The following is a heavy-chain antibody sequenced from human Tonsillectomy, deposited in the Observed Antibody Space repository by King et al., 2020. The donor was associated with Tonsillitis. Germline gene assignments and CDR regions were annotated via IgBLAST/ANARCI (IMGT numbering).Heavy chain of an antibody. D-gene: IGHD3-22*01. J-gene: IGHJ5*02. CDR2: INHSGTT. Sequence: VQLPQWGAGLLKPSETLSLTCAVNGESFSGYYWNWIRQPPGKGLEWIGEINHSGTTNYNPSLRSRVTISVETSKNQFSLKLSSVTVAVTAVYYCARVFDSSGFTWLDPWGQGTQVTVSS. CDR1: GESFSGYY. V-gene: IGHV4-34*01. CDR3: ARVFDSSGFTWLDP.